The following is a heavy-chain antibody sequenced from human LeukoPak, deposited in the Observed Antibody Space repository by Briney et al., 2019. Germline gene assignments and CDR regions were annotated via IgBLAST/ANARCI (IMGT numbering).Heavy chain of an antibody. CDR3: AKDREGRYYYDSSGPYDY. Sequence: GGSLRLSCAASGFTFSKAWMNWVRQAPGKGLEWVSAISGSGGSTYYADSVKGRFTISRDNSKNTLYLQMNSLRAEDTAVYYCAKDREGRYYYDSSGPYDYWGQGTLVTVSS. V-gene: IGHV3-23*01. J-gene: IGHJ4*02. CDR2: ISGSGGST. D-gene: IGHD3-22*01. CDR1: GFTFSKAW.